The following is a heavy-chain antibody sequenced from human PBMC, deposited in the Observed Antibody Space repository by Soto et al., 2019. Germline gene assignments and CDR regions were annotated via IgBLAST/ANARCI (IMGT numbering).Heavy chain of an antibody. V-gene: IGHV4-4*02. J-gene: IGHJ6*02. CDR1: GGSISSNNW. D-gene: IGHD4-4*01. Sequence: QVQLQESGPGLVKPSGTLTLTCAVSGGSISSNNWWIWVRQPPGKGLEWIGEIYHSGSTNYNPSRESRVTISVDKSKNPFSLKLSSVTAADPAVYFCAREARMTTLTTDGMDVWGQGTTVTVSS. CDR3: AREARMTTLTTDGMDV. CDR2: IYHSGST.